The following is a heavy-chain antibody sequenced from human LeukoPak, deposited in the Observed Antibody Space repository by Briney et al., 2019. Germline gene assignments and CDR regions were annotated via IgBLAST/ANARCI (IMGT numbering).Heavy chain of an antibody. J-gene: IGHJ4*02. CDR1: GGSISSSSYY. D-gene: IGHD4-11*01. Sequence: SETLSLTCTVSGGSISSSSYYWGWIRQPPGKGLEWIGSIYYSGSTYYNPSLKSRVTISVDTSKNQFSLKLSSVTAADTAVYYCAKDKMSYDYLSFSVDYWGQGTLVTVSS. CDR2: IYYSGST. CDR3: AKDKMSYDYLSFSVDY. V-gene: IGHV4-39*02.